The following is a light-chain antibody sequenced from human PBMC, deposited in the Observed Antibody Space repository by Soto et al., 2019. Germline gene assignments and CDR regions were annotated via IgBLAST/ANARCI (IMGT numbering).Light chain of an antibody. CDR1: SRDVGGYNY. Sequence: QSALTQPASVSGSPGQSITISCTGTSRDVGGYNYVSWYQQHPGKAPKLMIYEVSNRPSGASNRFSGSKSGNTASLTISGLQAEDEAAYSCSSYTSSSTLSVFGTGTKVTVL. V-gene: IGLV2-14*01. J-gene: IGLJ1*01. CDR2: EVS. CDR3: SSYTSSSTLSV.